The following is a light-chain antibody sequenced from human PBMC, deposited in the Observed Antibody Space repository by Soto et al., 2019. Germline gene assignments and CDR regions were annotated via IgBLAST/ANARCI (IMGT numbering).Light chain of an antibody. Sequence: EIVMTQSPATLSVSPGERATLSCRASQSVSSNLAWYQQKPGQAPRLLIYGAFTRATGIPARFSGSGSGTEFTLTISSLQSEYFAVYYCQQYNNWPPWTFGQGTKVEIK. J-gene: IGKJ1*01. CDR3: QQYNNWPPWT. CDR2: GAF. CDR1: QSVSSN. V-gene: IGKV3-15*01.